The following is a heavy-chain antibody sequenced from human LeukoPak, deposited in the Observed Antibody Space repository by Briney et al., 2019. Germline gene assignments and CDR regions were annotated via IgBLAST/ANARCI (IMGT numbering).Heavy chain of an antibody. V-gene: IGHV3-21*01. CDR1: GFTFSSYT. Sequence: GSLRLSCAASGFTFSSYTMNWVRQAPGKGLEWVSSISSSSNYIYYADSMKGRFTISRDNAKNSLYLQMNSLRAEDTAVYYCARDGDYYDSTGFYYWGQGTLVTVSS. CDR2: ISSSSNYI. J-gene: IGHJ4*02. D-gene: IGHD3-22*01. CDR3: ARDGDYYDSTGFYY.